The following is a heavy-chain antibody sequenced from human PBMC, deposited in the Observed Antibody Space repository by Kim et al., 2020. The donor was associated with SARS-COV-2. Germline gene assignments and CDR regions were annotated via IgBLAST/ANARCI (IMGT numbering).Heavy chain of an antibody. Sequence: NPSRKSRVTISVDTSKNQFSLRLSSVTAADTAVYYCAGGGLGRYWYFDLWGRGTLVTVSS. V-gene: IGHV4-34*01. D-gene: IGHD1-26*01. J-gene: IGHJ2*01. CDR3: AGGGLGRYWYFDL.